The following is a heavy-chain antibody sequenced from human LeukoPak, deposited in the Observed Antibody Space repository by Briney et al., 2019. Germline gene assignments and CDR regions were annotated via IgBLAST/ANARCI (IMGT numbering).Heavy chain of an antibody. D-gene: IGHD5-12*01. J-gene: IGHJ4*02. CDR1: GGSISSGSYY. V-gene: IGHV4-61*02. CDR2: IYTSGST. Sequence: PSQTLSLTCTVSGGSISSGSYYWSWIRQPAGKGLEWIGRIYTSGSTNYNPSLTSRVTISVDTSKNQFSLKLSSVTAADTAVYYCARAETDSGYAEVDFDYWGQGTLVTVSS. CDR3: ARAETDSGYAEVDFDY.